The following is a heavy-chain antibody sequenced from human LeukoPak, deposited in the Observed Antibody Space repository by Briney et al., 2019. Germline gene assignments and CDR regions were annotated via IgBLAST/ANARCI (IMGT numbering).Heavy chain of an antibody. V-gene: IGHV3-21*01. Sequence: PGGSLRLSCAASGFTFSSYSMNGVRQARGKGLEGVSSISSSSSYVYYADSVKGRFTISRDNTKNSLYLQMNSLRAEDTAVYYCAKDGAPYCSGATRYSAADYWGQGTLVTVSS. CDR3: AKDGAPYCSGATRYSAADY. CDR1: GFTFSSYS. D-gene: IGHD2-15*01. CDR2: ISSSSSYV. J-gene: IGHJ4*02.